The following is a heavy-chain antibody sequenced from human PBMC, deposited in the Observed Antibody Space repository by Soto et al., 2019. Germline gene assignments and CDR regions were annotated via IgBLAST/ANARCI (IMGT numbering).Heavy chain of an antibody. J-gene: IGHJ4*02. CDR3: ARDRGY. V-gene: IGHV4-31*03. CDR2: ISHSGST. CDR1: GGSISSGAYD. Sequence: QVQLQESGSGLVKPSQTLSLTCTVSGGSISSGAYDWSWIRQHPGKGLEWIGCISHSGSTYYNPSVKSRVTISVDTSKNQFSLKLSSVTAADTAMYYCARDRGYWGQGTLVTVSS.